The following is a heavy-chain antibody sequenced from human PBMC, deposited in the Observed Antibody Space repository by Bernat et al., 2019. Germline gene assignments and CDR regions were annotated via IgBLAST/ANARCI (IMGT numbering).Heavy chain of an antibody. J-gene: IGHJ6*02. D-gene: IGHD3-3*01. Sequence: QVQLQESSPGLVQPSETLSLTYTVSGGSISSSYWNWIRQPPGKGLEWIGYIDDTGSTNYNPSLKSRVTISLETSKNQFSLKLTSVTAADTALYYCARGGPYNDFWSGYEGRYYHYAMDVWGQGTTVTVSS. V-gene: IGHV4-59*01. CDR3: ARGGPYNDFWSGYEGRYYHYAMDV. CDR2: IDDTGST. CDR1: GGSISSSY.